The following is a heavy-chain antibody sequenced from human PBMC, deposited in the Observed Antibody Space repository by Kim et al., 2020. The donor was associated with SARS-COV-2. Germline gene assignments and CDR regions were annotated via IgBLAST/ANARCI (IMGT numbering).Heavy chain of an antibody. Sequence: GGSLRLSCAASGLTFSSHAMYWVRQAPGKGLEWVAVISYDGGTKYYAESVKGRLTISRDNSKNTLYLQMDSLRTEDTAVYYCARDARILGAIRSGPLWDYWGQGTLVTVSS. CDR3: ARDARILGAIRSGPLWDY. J-gene: IGHJ4*02. D-gene: IGHD1-26*01. CDR2: ISYDGGTK. CDR1: GLTFSSHA. V-gene: IGHV3-30-3*01.